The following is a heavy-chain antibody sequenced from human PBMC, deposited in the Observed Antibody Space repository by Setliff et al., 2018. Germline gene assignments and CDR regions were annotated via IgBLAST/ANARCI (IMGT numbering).Heavy chain of an antibody. V-gene: IGHV3-11*04. Sequence: AGGSLRLSCAASGFSFSDNYMSWIRQAPGKGLEWVAYISSSGISIYYADPVKGRFTISRDNAENSLYLQMNSLRVEDTAVYYCARDNTLFGVVITGSWFDPWGQGTLVTVSS. D-gene: IGHD3-3*01. CDR1: GFSFSDNY. J-gene: IGHJ5*02. CDR2: ISSSGISI. CDR3: ARDNTLFGVVITGSWFDP.